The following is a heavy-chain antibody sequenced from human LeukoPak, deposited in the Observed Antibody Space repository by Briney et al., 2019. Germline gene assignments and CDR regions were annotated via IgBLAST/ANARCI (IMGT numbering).Heavy chain of an antibody. CDR2: MYTSGST. CDR3: AREIDPDYGSGGYVV. Sequence: SQTLSLTCTVSGASISSGSYYWGWIRQPAVKGLEWIGRMYTSGSTNYNPSLNSRVTISLDTSKNQFSLKLSSVTAADTAVYYCAREIDPDYGSGGYVVWGQGTLIIVSS. CDR1: GASISSGSYY. J-gene: IGHJ4*02. V-gene: IGHV4-61*02. D-gene: IGHD3-10*01.